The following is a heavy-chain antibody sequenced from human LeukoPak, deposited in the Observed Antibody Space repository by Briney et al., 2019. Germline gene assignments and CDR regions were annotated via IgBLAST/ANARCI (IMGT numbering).Heavy chain of an antibody. D-gene: IGHD2-15*01. J-gene: IGHJ6*04. V-gene: IGHV1-69*13. Sequence: SVKVSCKASGGTFSSYAISWVRQAPGQGLEWMGGIIPIFGTANCAQKFQGRVTITADESTSTAYMELSSLRSEDTAVYYCARAVVVAATLRGMDVWGKGTRSPSPQ. CDR2: IIPIFGTA. CDR1: GGTFSSYA. CDR3: ARAVVVAATLRGMDV.